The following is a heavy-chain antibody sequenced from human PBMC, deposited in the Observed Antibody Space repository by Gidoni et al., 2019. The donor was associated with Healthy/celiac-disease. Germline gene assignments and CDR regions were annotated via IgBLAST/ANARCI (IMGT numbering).Heavy chain of an antibody. J-gene: IGHJ4*02. V-gene: IGHV4-34*01. D-gene: IGHD2-15*01. CDR2: INHSGST. CDR3: ARGRGDPRWYFSVRDGGSPRYYFDY. CDR1: GGSFSGYY. Sequence: QVQLQQWGAGLLKPSETLSLTCAVYGGSFSGYYWSWIHPPPGKGLEWIGEINHSGSTNYNPSLKSRVTISVDTSKNQFSLKLSSVTAADTAVYYCARGRGDPRWYFSVRDGGSPRYYFDYWGQGTLVTVSS.